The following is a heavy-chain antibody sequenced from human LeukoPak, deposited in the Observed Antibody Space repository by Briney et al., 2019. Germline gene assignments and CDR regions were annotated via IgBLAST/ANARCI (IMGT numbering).Heavy chain of an antibody. CDR2: IRYDGSNK. J-gene: IGHJ4*02. CDR1: GFTFSSYG. Sequence: PGGSLRLSCAAPGFTFSSYGMHWVRQAPGKGLEWVAFIRYDGSNKYYADSVKGRFTISRDNSKNTLYLQMNSLRAEDTAVYYCAKDYDFWSGYYDYWGQGTLVTVSS. CDR3: AKDYDFWSGYYDY. V-gene: IGHV3-30*02. D-gene: IGHD3-3*01.